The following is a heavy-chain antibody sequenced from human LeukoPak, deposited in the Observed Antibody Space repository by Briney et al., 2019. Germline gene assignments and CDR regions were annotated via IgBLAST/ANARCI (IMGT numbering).Heavy chain of an antibody. CDR3: AGEHCSSTSCYGWFDP. D-gene: IGHD2-2*01. J-gene: IGHJ5*02. CDR2: IKQDGSEK. CDR1: GFTFSSYW. Sequence: PGGSLRLSCAASGFTFSSYWMSWVRQAPGKGLEWVANIKQDGSEKYYVDSVKGRFTISRDNSKNTLYLQMNSLRAEDTAVYYCAGEHCSSTSCYGWFDPWGQGTLVTVSS. V-gene: IGHV3-7*03.